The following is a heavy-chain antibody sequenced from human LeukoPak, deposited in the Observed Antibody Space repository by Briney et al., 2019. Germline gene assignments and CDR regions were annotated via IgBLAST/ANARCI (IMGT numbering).Heavy chain of an antibody. V-gene: IGHV3-48*03. CDR2: ISSSGSTI. CDR1: GFTFSSYE. Sequence: GGSLRLSCAASGFTFSSYEMNWVRQAPGKGLEWVSYISSSGSTIYYADSVKGRFTISRDNSKNTLYLQMNSLRAEDTAVYYCAKVSSGYDYYYMDVWGKGTTVTVSS. J-gene: IGHJ6*03. D-gene: IGHD6-25*01. CDR3: AKVSSGYDYYYMDV.